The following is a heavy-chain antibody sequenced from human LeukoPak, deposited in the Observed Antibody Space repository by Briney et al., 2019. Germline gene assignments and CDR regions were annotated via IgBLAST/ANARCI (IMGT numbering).Heavy chain of an antibody. D-gene: IGHD2-2*02. CDR1: GFTFSSYS. Sequence: GGSLRLSCAASGFTFSSYSMNWVRQAPGKGLEWVSSISSSSSYIYYADSVKGRFTIPRDNAKNSLYLQMNSLRAEDTAVYYCASIHCSSTSCYTLADYHSDYWGQGTLVTVSS. CDR3: ASIHCSSTSCYTLADYHSDY. V-gene: IGHV3-21*01. CDR2: ISSSSSYI. J-gene: IGHJ4*02.